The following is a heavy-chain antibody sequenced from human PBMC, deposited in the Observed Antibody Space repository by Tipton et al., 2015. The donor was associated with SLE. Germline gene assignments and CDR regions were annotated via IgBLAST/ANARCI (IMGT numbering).Heavy chain of an antibody. V-gene: IGHV4-34*01. CDR2: INHGGST. Sequence: TLSLTCTVSGASTNTKYWSWIRQPPGKGLEWIGEINHGGSTNYNPSLKSRVTISVDTSKNQFSLKLSSVTAADTAVYYCAQAHPWGSYRYASDIRGQGTMVTVSS. CDR1: GASTNTKY. J-gene: IGHJ3*02. CDR3: AQAHPWGSYRYASDI. D-gene: IGHD3-16*02.